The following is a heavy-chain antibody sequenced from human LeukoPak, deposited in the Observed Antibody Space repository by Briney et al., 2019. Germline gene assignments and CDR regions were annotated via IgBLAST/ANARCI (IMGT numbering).Heavy chain of an antibody. J-gene: IGHJ4*02. CDR2: ISGSGGDT. D-gene: IGHD3-10*01. Sequence: QTGGSLGLSCAASGFTLSSHAMNWVRQAPGRGLEWVSAISGSGGDTLYADSVKGRFTISRDDSKNTLYLQMDSLKVEDTAIYYCVRRGGSDGWGDFDYWGQATLVTVSS. CDR3: VRRGGSDGWGDFDY. CDR1: GFTLSSHA. V-gene: IGHV3-23*01.